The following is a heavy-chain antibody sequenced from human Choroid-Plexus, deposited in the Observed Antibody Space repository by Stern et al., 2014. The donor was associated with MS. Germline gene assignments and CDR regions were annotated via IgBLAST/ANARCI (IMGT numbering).Heavy chain of an antibody. Sequence: VQLVESGGGVVQPGRPLRLSCIGSGFIFRSFGMHWVRQAPGKGLEWVAFISYDGTTKDYAVSVKGRFTISRDNSNNTLWMQMSSLRPEDTAVYYCARDRHWLTYYFDYWGQGSLVTVSS. CDR1: GFIFRSFG. D-gene: IGHD3-9*01. CDR3: ARDRHWLTYYFDY. V-gene: IGHV3-30*03. J-gene: IGHJ4*02. CDR2: ISYDGTTK.